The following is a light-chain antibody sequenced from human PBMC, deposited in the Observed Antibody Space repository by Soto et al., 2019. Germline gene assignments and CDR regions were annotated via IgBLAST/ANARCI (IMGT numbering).Light chain of an antibody. J-gene: IGKJ5*01. CDR3: QQLNTYPIT. CDR1: QGISSY. CDR2: GAS. Sequence: IQLTQSPSSLSASVGDKVTITCRASQGISSYLAWYQQKPGKAPKLLNYGASTLEGGVPFRFSGSGSGTDFTLIFSSVQPEDFATYYCQQLNTYPITFGQGTRLEIK. V-gene: IGKV1-9*01.